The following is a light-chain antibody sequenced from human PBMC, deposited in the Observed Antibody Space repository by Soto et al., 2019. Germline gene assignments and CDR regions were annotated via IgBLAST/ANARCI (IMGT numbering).Light chain of an antibody. V-gene: IGLV2-14*01. Sequence: SALTQPASVSGSPGQSITISCTGTSSDVGGYNYVSWYQHHPGKAPKVMIYEVSNRPSGVSNRFSGSKSGNTASLTISGLQAEDEADYYCSSFTSSSTPGYVFGTGTKVTVL. CDR2: EVS. CDR1: SSDVGGYNY. J-gene: IGLJ1*01. CDR3: SSFTSSSTPGYV.